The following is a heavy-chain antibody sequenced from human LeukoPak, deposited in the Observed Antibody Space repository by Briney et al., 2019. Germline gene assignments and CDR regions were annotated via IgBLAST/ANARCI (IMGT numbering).Heavy chain of an antibody. Sequence: GGSLRLSCAASGFTFSDYYMSWIRQAPGKGLEWVSYISSSGSTIYYADSVKGRFTISRDNAKNSLYLQMNSLRAEDTAVYYCARDKANRDYDFWSGYPVGAFDIWGQGTMVTVSS. CDR1: GFTFSDYY. D-gene: IGHD3-3*01. CDR2: ISSSGSTI. CDR3: ARDKANRDYDFWSGYPVGAFDI. J-gene: IGHJ3*02. V-gene: IGHV3-11*04.